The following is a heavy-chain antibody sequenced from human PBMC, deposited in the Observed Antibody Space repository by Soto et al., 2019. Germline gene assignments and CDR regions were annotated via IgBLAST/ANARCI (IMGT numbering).Heavy chain of an antibody. J-gene: IGHJ3*02. Sequence: QVQLQESGPGLVKPSETLSLTCNVSGGSISSYYWNWIRQPPGKGLEWIGYIYYSGSTNYNPTLKSRVTISVDTSKNQFSLKLSSVTAADTAVYYCARRYGSAFDIWGQGTMVTVSS. CDR1: GGSISSYY. V-gene: IGHV4-59*01. D-gene: IGHD3-10*01. CDR3: ARRYGSAFDI. CDR2: IYYSGST.